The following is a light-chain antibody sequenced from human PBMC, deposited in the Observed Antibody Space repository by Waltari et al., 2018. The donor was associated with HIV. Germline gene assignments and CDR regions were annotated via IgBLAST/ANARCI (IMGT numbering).Light chain of an antibody. J-gene: IGLJ3*02. CDR3: GSWDSSLTTGRV. CDR1: SSNIGNNY. CDR2: END. V-gene: IGLV1-51*02. Sequence: QSVLTQPPSVSAAPGQKVTISCSGSSSNIGNNYVSWYQQLPGTAPKLLICENDKRPSGIPDRFSGSKSGTSATLGITGLQTGDEADYYCGSWDSSLTTGRVLGGGTKLTVL.